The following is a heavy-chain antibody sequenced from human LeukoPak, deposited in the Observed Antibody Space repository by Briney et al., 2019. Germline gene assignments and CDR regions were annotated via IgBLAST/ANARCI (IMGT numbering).Heavy chain of an antibody. CDR3: ATVNYYYDSSGYHDY. Sequence: GASVKVSCKASGYTFTSYGISWVRQAPGQGLEWMGWISAYNGNTNYAQKLQGRVTMTEDTSTDTAYMELSSLRSEDTAVYYCATVNYYYDSSGYHDYWGQGTLVTVSS. V-gene: IGHV1-18*01. CDR1: GYTFTSYG. D-gene: IGHD3-22*01. CDR2: ISAYNGNT. J-gene: IGHJ4*02.